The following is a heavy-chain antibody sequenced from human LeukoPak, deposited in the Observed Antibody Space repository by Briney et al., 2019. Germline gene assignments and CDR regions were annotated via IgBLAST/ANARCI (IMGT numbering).Heavy chain of an antibody. Sequence: GGSLRLSCAASGFTFSSYEMNWVRQAPGKGLEWVSYISSSGSTIYYADSVKGRFTISRDNAKNSLYLQMNSLRAEDTAVYNCARDRGLGGFDPWGQGTLVTVSS. CDR3: ARDRGLGGFDP. D-gene: IGHD3-16*01. V-gene: IGHV3-48*03. J-gene: IGHJ5*02. CDR2: ISSSGSTI. CDR1: GFTFSSYE.